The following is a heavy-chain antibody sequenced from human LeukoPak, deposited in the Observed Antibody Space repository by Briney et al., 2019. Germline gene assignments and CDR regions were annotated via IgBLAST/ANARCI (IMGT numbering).Heavy chain of an antibody. V-gene: IGHV3-30*04. D-gene: IGHD6-6*01. CDR3: AKGPYSSYWYYSDY. CDR2: ISYDGIKK. Sequence: HPGGSLRLSCTAFGFTFNYYAVHWVRQAPGKGLEWVAIISYDGIKKYYADSVKGRFTISRDNSKSTLFLQMNSLRAEDTAVYYRAKGPYSSYWYYSDYWGQGTLVTVSS. CDR1: GFTFNYYA. J-gene: IGHJ4*02.